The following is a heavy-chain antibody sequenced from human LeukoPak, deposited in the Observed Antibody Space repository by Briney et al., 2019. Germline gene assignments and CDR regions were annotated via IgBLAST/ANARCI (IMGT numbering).Heavy chain of an antibody. Sequence: SETLSLTCAVYGGSFSGYYWSWIRQPPGKGLEWIGEINHSGSTNYNPSLKSRVTISVDTSKNQFSLKLSSVTAADTAVYYCARGIIAAAGNFDYWGQGTLVTVSS. J-gene: IGHJ4*02. D-gene: IGHD6-13*01. CDR3: ARGIIAAAGNFDY. CDR1: GGSFSGYY. V-gene: IGHV4-34*01. CDR2: INHSGST.